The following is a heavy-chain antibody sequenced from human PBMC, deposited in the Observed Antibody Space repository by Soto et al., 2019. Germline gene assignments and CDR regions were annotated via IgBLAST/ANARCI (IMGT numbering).Heavy chain of an antibody. CDR1: GFTFSSYA. Sequence: EVQLLASGGGLVQPGGSLRLSCAASGFTFSSYAMSWVRQAPGKGLELVSAISGSGGNTYYADSVKGRFTISRDNSKNTLYLQMNSLRAEDTAVYYCAKSISCVPAAMSYWGQGTLVTVCS. V-gene: IGHV3-23*01. J-gene: IGHJ4*02. CDR3: AKSISCVPAAMSY. CDR2: ISGSGGNT. D-gene: IGHD2-2*01.